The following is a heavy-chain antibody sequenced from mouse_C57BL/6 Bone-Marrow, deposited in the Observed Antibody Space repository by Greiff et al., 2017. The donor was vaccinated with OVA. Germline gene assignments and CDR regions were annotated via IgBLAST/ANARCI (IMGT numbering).Heavy chain of an antibody. J-gene: IGHJ4*01. Sequence: EVKLVESEGGLVQPGSSMKLSCTASGFTFSDYYMAWVRQVPEKGLEWVANINYDGSSTYYLDSLKSRFIISRDNAKNILYLQMSSLKSEDTATYYCARRAQATGLDYWGQGTSVTVSS. CDR3: ARRAQATGLDY. CDR1: GFTFSDYY. V-gene: IGHV5-16*02. D-gene: IGHD3-2*02. CDR2: INYDGSST.